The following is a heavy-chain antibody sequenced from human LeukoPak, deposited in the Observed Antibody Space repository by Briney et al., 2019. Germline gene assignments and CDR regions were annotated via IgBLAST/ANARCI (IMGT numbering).Heavy chain of an antibody. J-gene: IGHJ6*03. V-gene: IGHV4-30-2*01. CDR3: ARVDLGGVVNYGFSDYYYMDV. CDR1: GGSISSGSYY. Sequence: KASQTLSLTCTVSGGSISSGSYYWSWIRQPPGKGLEWIGYIYRSGTTYYKPSLKSRVTISVDRSKNQFSLKLSSVTAADTAVYYCARVDLGGVVNYGFSDYYYMDVWGKGTTVTVSS. D-gene: IGHD3-16*01. CDR2: IYRSGTT.